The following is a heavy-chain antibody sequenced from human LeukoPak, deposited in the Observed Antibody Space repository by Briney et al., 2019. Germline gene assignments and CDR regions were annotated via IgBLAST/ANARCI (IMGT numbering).Heavy chain of an antibody. D-gene: IGHD3-22*01. CDR2: IYYSGST. CDR3: ARVTSRFGRYHHDSSGSYFDY. Sequence: PSETLSLTCTVSGGSISSSSYYWGWIRQPPGKGLEWIGSIYYSGSTYYNPSLKSRVTISVDTSKNQFSLKLSSVTAADTAVYYCARVTSRFGRYHHDSSGSYFDYWGQGTLVTVSP. J-gene: IGHJ4*02. V-gene: IGHV4-39*01. CDR1: GGSISSSSYY.